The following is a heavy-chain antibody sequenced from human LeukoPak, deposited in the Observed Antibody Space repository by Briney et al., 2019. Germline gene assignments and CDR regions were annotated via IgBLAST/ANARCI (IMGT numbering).Heavy chain of an antibody. CDR2: ISAYNGNT. D-gene: IGHD3-22*01. V-gene: IGHV1-18*01. Sequence: ASVKVSCKASGGTFSSYAISWVRQAPGQGLEWMGWISAYNGNTNYAQKLQGRVTMTTDTSTSTAYMELRSLRSDDTAVYYCARGPHYYDSSGSPSDYWGQGTLVTVSS. J-gene: IGHJ4*02. CDR3: ARGPHYYDSSGSPSDY. CDR1: GGTFSSYA.